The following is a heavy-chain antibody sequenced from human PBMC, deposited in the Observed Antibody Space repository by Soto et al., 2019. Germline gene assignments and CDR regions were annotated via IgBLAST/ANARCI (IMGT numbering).Heavy chain of an antibody. CDR1: GFTFSSYW. CDR2: VNGDGSST. Sequence: EVQLVESGGGLVQPGGSLRLSCAASGFTFSSYWMHWVRQAPGKGLVWVSRVNGDGSSTSYADSVKGRFTISRDNAKNTLYPQMNSLRVEDTAVYYCARGGPYSSSEVDYWGQGPLVTVSS. D-gene: IGHD6-6*01. V-gene: IGHV3-74*01. CDR3: ARGGPYSSSEVDY. J-gene: IGHJ4*02.